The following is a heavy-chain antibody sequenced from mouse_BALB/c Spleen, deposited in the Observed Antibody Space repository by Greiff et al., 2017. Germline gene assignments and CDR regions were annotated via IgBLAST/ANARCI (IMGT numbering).Heavy chain of an antibody. J-gene: IGHJ3*01. D-gene: IGHD3-3*01. CDR1: GFTFSSYA. CDR3: ARGRFAY. CDR2: ISSGGSYT. V-gene: IGHV5-9-3*01. Sequence: EVNLVESGGGLVQPGGSRKLSCAASGFTFSSYAMSWVRQTPEKRLEWVATISSGGSYTYYPDSVKGRFTISRDNAKNTLYLQMSSLRSEDTAMYYCARGRFAYWGQGTLVTVSA.